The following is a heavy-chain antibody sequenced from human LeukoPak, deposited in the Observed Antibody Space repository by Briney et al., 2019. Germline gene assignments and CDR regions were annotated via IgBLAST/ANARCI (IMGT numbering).Heavy chain of an antibody. V-gene: IGHV4-34*01. CDR3: ARGADSRATILGVVTTQRIRALRF. J-gene: IGHJ4*02. Sequence: SETLSLTCAVYGGSFSGYYWSWIRQPEGKGREWIGEINHSGSTNYNTSLKREVTISVDTSKKQFTRRRNSRTAGDAAVYYCARGADSRATILGVVTTQRIRALRFWGQGTLVTVSS. D-gene: IGHD3-3*01. CDR2: INHSGST. CDR1: GGSFSGYY.